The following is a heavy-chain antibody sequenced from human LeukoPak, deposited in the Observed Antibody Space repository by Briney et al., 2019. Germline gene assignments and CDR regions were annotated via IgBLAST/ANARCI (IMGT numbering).Heavy chain of an antibody. CDR2: ISGSGGST. CDR1: GFTFSSYA. D-gene: IGHD6-13*01. V-gene: IGHV3-23*01. J-gene: IGHJ4*02. Sequence: PGGSLRLSCAASGFTFSSYAMSWVRQAPGKGLEWVSAISGSGGSTYYADSVKGRFTISRDNSKNTLYLQMNSLRAEDTAVYYCARVIEGIAAAGDKNWGQGTLVTVSS. CDR3: ARVIEGIAAAGDKN.